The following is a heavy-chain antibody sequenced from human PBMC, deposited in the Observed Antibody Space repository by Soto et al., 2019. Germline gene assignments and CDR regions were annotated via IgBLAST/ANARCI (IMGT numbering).Heavy chain of an antibody. CDR3: ARVGLYCSSTSCYRSYYYYYMDV. CDR1: GYSFTSYW. D-gene: IGHD2-2*01. V-gene: IGHV5-51*01. CDR2: IYPGDSDT. J-gene: IGHJ6*03. Sequence: GESLKISCKGSGYSFTSYWIGWVRQMPGKGLEWMGIIYPGDSDTRYSPSFQGQVTISADKSISTAYLQWSSLKASDTAMYYCARVGLYCSSTSCYRSYYYYYMDVWGKGTTVTVSS.